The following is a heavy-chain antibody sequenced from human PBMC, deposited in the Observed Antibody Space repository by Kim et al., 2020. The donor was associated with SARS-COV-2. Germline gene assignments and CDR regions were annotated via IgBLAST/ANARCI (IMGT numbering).Heavy chain of an antibody. V-gene: IGHV3-21*01. Sequence: GGSLRLSCAASGFTFSSYSMNWVRQAPGKGLEWVSSISSSSSYIYYADSVKGRFTISRDNAKNSLYLQMNSLRAEDTAVYYCARYSNYVGVSKYNWFDPWGQGTLVTVSS. D-gene: IGHD4-4*01. CDR3: ARYSNYVGVSKYNWFDP. CDR2: ISSSSSYI. J-gene: IGHJ5*02. CDR1: GFTFSSYS.